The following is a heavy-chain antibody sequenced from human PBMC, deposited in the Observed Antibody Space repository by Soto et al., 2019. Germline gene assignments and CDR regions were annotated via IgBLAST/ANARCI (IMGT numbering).Heavy chain of an antibody. D-gene: IGHD6-6*01. CDR1: GFTFGDYA. CDR2: IRSKAYGGTT. Sequence: SLRLSCIVSGFTFGDYAMSWVRRAPGKGLEWVGFIRSKAYGGTTDWAASVRGRFTFSRDDSKRIAYLQMNSLKTEDTGVDWCTRGTRPYGMDAWGQGTSVTVSS. J-gene: IGHJ6*02. V-gene: IGHV3-49*04. CDR3: TRGTRPYGMDA.